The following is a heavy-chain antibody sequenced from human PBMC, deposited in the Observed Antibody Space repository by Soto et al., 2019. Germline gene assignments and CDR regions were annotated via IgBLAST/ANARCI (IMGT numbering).Heavy chain of an antibody. D-gene: IGHD3-3*01. CDR2: ISYSGST. Sequence: SETLSLTCTVSGGSISSGEYYWTWIRQPPGKGLEWIGYISYSGSTHYSPSLKSRVGITVDTSKNQFSLNLASVSAEDTAVYYCARTSLTIFGPSNGYYGIGVWGLGTTVTVSS. V-gene: IGHV4-30-4*01. CDR3: ARTSLTIFGPSNGYYGIGV. CDR1: GGSISSGEYY. J-gene: IGHJ6*02.